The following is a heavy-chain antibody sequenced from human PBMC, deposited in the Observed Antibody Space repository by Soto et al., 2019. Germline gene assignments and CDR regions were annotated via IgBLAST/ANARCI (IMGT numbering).Heavy chain of an antibody. D-gene: IGHD2-15*01. V-gene: IGHV3-53*01. CDR1: GFTVSSNY. J-gene: IGHJ6*02. CDR2: IYSGGHT. Sequence: PGGSLRLSCAASGFTVSSNYMSWVRQAPGKGLECVSIIYSGGHTYYADSVKGRFTISRDSSKNTLYLQMNSLKAEDTAVYYCARSPVVVGIIDYYYGLDVWGQGTTVTVSS. CDR3: ARSPVVVGIIDYYYGLDV.